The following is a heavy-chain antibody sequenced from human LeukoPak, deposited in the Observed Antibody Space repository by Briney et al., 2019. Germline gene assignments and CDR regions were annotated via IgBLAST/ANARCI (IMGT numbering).Heavy chain of an antibody. CDR2: ISPRSNYK. Sequence: PGGSLRLSCAGSGFNFSDYGMNWVRQAPGKGLEWVSSISPRSNYKHYADSMRGRFSISRDNARNSLFLQMNSLRAEDTAVYYCAKRFCSGGSCSHFDYWGQGTLVVVSS. CDR1: GFNFSDYG. CDR3: AKRFCSGGSCSHFDY. D-gene: IGHD2-15*01. V-gene: IGHV3-21*01. J-gene: IGHJ4*02.